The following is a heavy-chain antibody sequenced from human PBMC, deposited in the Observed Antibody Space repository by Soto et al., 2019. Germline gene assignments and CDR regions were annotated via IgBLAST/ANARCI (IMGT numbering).Heavy chain of an antibody. D-gene: IGHD1-1*01. J-gene: IGHJ4*02. CDR1: GGSISSSSYY. V-gene: IGHV4-39*01. Sequence: SETLSLTCTVSGGSISSSSYYWGWIRQPPGKGLEWIGSIYYSGSTYYNPSLKSRVTISVDTSKNQFSLKLSSVAAADTAVYYCASRTNTGFDYWGQGTLVTVSS. CDR2: IYYSGST. CDR3: ASRTNTGFDY.